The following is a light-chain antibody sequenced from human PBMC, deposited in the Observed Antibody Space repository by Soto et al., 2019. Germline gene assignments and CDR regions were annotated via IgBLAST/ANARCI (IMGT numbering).Light chain of an antibody. Sequence: EVVLTQSPGTLSLSPGAIATLSWSASQSVTTRFLPWYQHKPGQATRLLIYGASTRATGTPDRFSGSGSGTDFTLTISRLEPEDFAVYFCQQYDNLSWKCGQGTKGDI. J-gene: IGKJ1*01. V-gene: IGKV3-20*01. CDR2: GAS. CDR3: QQYDNLSWK. CDR1: QSVTTRF.